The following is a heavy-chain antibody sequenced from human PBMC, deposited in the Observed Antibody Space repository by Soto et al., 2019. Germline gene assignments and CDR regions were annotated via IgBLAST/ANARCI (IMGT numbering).Heavy chain of an antibody. CDR1: GGSLNTYY. J-gene: IGHJ5*02. CDR2: IYYSGST. D-gene: IGHD6-19*01. CDR3: ARLIAVAGTRWFDP. V-gene: IGHV4-59*01. Sequence: PSETLSLTCAVSGGSLNTYYWTWIRQPPGKGLEWIGYIYYSGSTNYNPSLKSRVTISVDTSKNQFSLKLSSVTAADTAVYYCARLIAVAGTRWFDPWGQGTLVTVSS.